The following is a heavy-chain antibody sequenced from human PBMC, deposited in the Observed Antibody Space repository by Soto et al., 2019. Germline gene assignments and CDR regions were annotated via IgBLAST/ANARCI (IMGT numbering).Heavy chain of an antibody. J-gene: IGHJ4*02. Sequence: QVQLVQSGAEVKKPGSSVKVSCKASGGTFSSYTISWVRQAPGQGLEWMGRIIPILGIANYAQKFQGRVTIPADKSTSTAYMELSSLRSEDTAVYYCARDGFCGGDCYSDGYWGQGTLVTVSS. V-gene: IGHV1-69*08. CDR1: GGTFSSYT. D-gene: IGHD2-21*02. CDR2: IIPILGIA. CDR3: ARDGFCGGDCYSDGY.